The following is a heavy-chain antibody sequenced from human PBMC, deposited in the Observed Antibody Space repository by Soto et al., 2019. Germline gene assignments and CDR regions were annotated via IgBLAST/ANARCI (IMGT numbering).Heavy chain of an antibody. D-gene: IGHD4-17*01. CDR1: GFTFSSYA. Sequence: SLRFSCAASGFTFSSYAMHWVRQAPGKGREWVAVISYDGSNKYYADSVKGRFTISRDNSKNTLYLQMSSLRAEDTAVYYCARVRRETTAGYFDYWGQGTLVTFS. CDR3: ARVRRETTAGYFDY. J-gene: IGHJ4*02. CDR2: ISYDGSNK. V-gene: IGHV3-30-3*01.